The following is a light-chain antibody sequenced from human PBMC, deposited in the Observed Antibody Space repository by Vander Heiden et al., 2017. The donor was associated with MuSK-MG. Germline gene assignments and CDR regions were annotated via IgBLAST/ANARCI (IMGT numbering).Light chain of an antibody. CDR1: QSISSY. Sequence: DIQMTQSPSSLSASVEDRVTITCRASQSISSYLNWYQQKPGKAPKLLIYAASSLQSGVPSRFSGSGSGTDFTLTISSLQPEDFATYYCQQSDSTPQPFGQGTKVESK. CDR3: QQSDSTPQP. CDR2: AAS. J-gene: IGKJ1*01. V-gene: IGKV1-39*01.